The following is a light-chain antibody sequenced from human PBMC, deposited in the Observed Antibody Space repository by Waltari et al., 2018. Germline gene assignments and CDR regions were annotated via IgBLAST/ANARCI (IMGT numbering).Light chain of an antibody. Sequence: QSALTPPASVSGSPGQSITISCTGTSSAVGGYNYVSWSQQHPGKAPKLMIYDVSNRPSGVSNRFSGSKSGNTASLTISGLQAEDEADYYCSSYTSSSPYVVFGGGTKLTVL. CDR2: DVS. CDR3: SSYTSSSPYVV. V-gene: IGLV2-14*01. CDR1: SSAVGGYNY. J-gene: IGLJ2*01.